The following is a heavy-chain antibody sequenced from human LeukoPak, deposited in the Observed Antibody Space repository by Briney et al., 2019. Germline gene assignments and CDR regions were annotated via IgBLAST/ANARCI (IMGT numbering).Heavy chain of an antibody. CDR3: ARVYDILTGYHRAGSGYFDY. Sequence: SGNSFISFAISWVRQAPGQGLEWMGWISAYYGTTNYAQKFKGRVTMTTDTSTSTVYMELRSLRSDDTAVYYCARVYDILTGYHRAGSGYFDYWGQGTLVTVSS. CDR2: ISAYYGTT. CDR1: GNSFISFA. J-gene: IGHJ4*02. V-gene: IGHV1-18*01. D-gene: IGHD3-9*01.